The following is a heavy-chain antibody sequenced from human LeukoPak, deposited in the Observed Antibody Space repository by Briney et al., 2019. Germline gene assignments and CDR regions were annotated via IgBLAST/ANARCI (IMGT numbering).Heavy chain of an antibody. D-gene: IGHD6-19*01. V-gene: IGHV1-18*01. Sequence: ASVKVSCKASGYTFTSYGISWVRQAPGQGLEWMGWISAYNGNTNYAQKLQGRVTMTRDMSTSTVYMELSSLRSEDTAVYYCARDRVEAVAGTSDYYYYMDVWGKGTTVTVSS. CDR2: ISAYNGNT. CDR3: ARDRVEAVAGTSDYYYYMDV. CDR1: GYTFTSYG. J-gene: IGHJ6*03.